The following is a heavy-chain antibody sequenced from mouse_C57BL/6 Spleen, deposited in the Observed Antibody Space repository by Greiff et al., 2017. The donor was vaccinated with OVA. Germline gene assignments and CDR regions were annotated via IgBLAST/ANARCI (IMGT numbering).Heavy chain of an antibody. D-gene: IGHD1-1*02. CDR3: ARGGGDYAMDY. J-gene: IGHJ4*01. V-gene: IGHV5-17*01. Sequence: DVMLVESGGGLVKPGGSLKLSCAASGFTFSDYGMHWVRQAPEKGLEWVAYISSGSSTIYYADTVKGRFTISRDNAKNTLFLQMTSLRSEDTAMYYCARGGGDYAMDYWGQGTSVTVSS. CDR2: ISSGSSTI. CDR1: GFTFSDYG.